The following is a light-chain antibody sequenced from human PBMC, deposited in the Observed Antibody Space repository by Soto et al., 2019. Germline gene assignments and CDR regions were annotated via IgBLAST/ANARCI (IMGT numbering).Light chain of an antibody. CDR3: SSYTSSSLDV. CDR1: SSDVGGYNY. Sequence: QSVLTQPASVSGSPGQSITISCTGTSSDVGGYNYVSLYQQHPGKAPKLMIYEVSNRPSGVSNRFSGSKSGNTASLTISGLQAEDEADYYCSSYTSSSLDVFGTGTKVTVL. J-gene: IGLJ1*01. CDR2: EVS. V-gene: IGLV2-14*01.